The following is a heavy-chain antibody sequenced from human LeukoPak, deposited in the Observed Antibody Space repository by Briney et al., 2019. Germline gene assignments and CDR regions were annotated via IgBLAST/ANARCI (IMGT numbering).Heavy chain of an antibody. J-gene: IGHJ4*02. CDR3: ARGGYSFDY. V-gene: IGHV3-7*01. Sequence: QPGRSLRLSCAASGFTFSSYGMHWVRQAPGKGLEWVARLHPDGSERNYVGSVEGRFTVFGDNAKSSLFLQMHSLRVEDTAVYYCARGGYSFDYLGQGTLVTVSS. CDR1: GFTFSSYG. CDR2: LHPDGSER. D-gene: IGHD5-12*01.